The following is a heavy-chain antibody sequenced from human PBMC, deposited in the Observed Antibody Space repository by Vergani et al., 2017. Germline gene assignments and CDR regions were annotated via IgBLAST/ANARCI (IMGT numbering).Heavy chain of an antibody. D-gene: IGHD4-11*01. Sequence: QVQLQQWVGGLLKPSETLSLTCVVNGGSFTSYHWTWIRQSPGEALEWVGDIDHTGRPDYNPSLKSRLTMSVDKSRNQFSLTLNSVPATDTAIYFCARVNTETNGHLYYYYYMDVWGQGTAVTVS. CDR2: IDHTGRP. J-gene: IGHJ6*03. CDR3: ARVNTETNGHLYYYYYMDV. V-gene: IGHV4-34*01. CDR1: GGSFTSYH.